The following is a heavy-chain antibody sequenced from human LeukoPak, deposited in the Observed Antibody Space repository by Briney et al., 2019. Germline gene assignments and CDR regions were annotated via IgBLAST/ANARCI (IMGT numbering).Heavy chain of an antibody. CDR2: ISAYNGNT. Sequence: ASVKVSCKASGYTFTSYGISWVRQAPGQGLEWMGWISAYNGNTNYAQKFQGRVTMTRDTSISTAYMELSRLRSDDTAVYYCARANQQQLVQGWFDPWGQGTLVTVSS. J-gene: IGHJ5*02. CDR3: ARANQQQLVQGWFDP. D-gene: IGHD6-13*01. CDR1: GYTFTSYG. V-gene: IGHV1-18*01.